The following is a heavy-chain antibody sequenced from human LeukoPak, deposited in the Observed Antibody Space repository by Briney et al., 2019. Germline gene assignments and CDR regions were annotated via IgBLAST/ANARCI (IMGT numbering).Heavy chain of an antibody. V-gene: IGHV3-74*01. J-gene: IGHJ4*02. CDR2: VNSDGSST. CDR1: GFTFSSYW. CDR3: ARDSRDYSTDY. Sequence: GGSLRLSCAASGFTFSSYWMHWVRQAPGKGLVWVSRVNSDGSSTSYADSVKGRFTISRDNAKNTLYLQMNSLRAEDTAVYYCARDSRDYSTDYWGQGTLVTISS. D-gene: IGHD4-11*01.